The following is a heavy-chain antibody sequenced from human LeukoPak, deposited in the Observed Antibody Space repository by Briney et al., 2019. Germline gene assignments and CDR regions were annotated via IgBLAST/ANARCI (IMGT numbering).Heavy chain of an antibody. J-gene: IGHJ4*02. CDR3: AREGDSAGWYRPAFRLLDY. CDR2: ISGYNAET. V-gene: IGHV1-18*01. D-gene: IGHD6-19*01. CDR1: GYTFTSYG. Sequence: GASVKVSCKTSGYTFTSYGLYWVRQAPEQGLEWMGWISGYNAETNYARKFQGRVTMTTDTSTTTAYMELTSLTSDDTALYYCAREGDSAGWYRPAFRLLDYWGQGTMVTVSS.